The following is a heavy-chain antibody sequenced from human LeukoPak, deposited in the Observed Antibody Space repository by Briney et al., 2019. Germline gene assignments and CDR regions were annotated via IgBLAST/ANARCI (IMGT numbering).Heavy chain of an antibody. CDR3: ARGPPNWGYDY. D-gene: IGHD7-27*01. CDR1: GYTFTSYD. CDR2: MSPNSGDT. J-gene: IGHJ4*02. V-gene: IGHV1-8*01. Sequence: ASVKVSCRASGYTFTSYDFNWVRQATGQRPEWMGWMSPNSGDTGYAQKFQDRVTMTRNTSISAAYMELSSLRSDDTAVYYCARGPPNWGYDYWGPGTLVTVSS.